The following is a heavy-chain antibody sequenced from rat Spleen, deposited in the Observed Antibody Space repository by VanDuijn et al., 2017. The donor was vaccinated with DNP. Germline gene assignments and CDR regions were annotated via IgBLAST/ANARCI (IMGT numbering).Heavy chain of an antibody. CDR3: VRWNSGHFDY. CDR1: GFSFSDYN. D-gene: IGHD4-3*01. Sequence: EVQLVESGGGLVQPGRSLKLSCVASGFSFSDYNLAWVRQSPKKGLEWVAYIRYDGGTTKYGDSVKGRFTISRDNAKNTLYLQMNSLRSEDMATYYCVRWNSGHFDYWGQGVMVPVSS. V-gene: IGHV5-22*01. CDR2: IRYDGGTT. J-gene: IGHJ2*01.